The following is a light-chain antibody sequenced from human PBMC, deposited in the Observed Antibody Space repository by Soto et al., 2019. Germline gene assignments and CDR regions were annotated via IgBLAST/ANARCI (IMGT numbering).Light chain of an antibody. J-gene: IGKJ4*01. Sequence: EIVLTQAPGTRSLSPGERATISCRASQSVSSSYLAWYQQKPGQAPRLLIYGASSRATGIPARFSGSGSGTEFTLTIGSLQSEDFAVYYCQQYNNWPLTFGGGTKVDIK. CDR3: QQYNNWPLT. V-gene: IGKV3D-15*01. CDR1: QSVSSSY. CDR2: GAS.